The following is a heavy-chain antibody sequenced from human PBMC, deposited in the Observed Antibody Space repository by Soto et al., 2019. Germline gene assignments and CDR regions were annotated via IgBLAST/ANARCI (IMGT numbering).Heavy chain of an antibody. J-gene: IGHJ4*02. CDR2: ISYDGSNK. CDR3: ARGTEWSPADY. D-gene: IGHD1-26*01. V-gene: IGHV3-30-3*01. CDR1: GFTFSSYA. Sequence: QVQLVESGGGVVQPGRSLRLSCAASGFTFSSYAMHWVRQAPGKGLEWVAVISYDGSNKYYEDSVKGRFTISRDNSKNTLYPQMNSLSAEATAVYYCARGTEWSPADYWGQGTLVTVSS.